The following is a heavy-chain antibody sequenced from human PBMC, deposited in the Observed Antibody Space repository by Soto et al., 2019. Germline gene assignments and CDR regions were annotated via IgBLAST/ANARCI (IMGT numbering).Heavy chain of an antibody. D-gene: IGHD7-27*01. CDR3: ARDTHWGLGD. Sequence: QVQLQESGPGLVKPSETLSLTCAVSGDSISTNNWWSVVRQPPGKGLEWIGEIYHSGSTNYNTSLKSRVTISADRSKNQLSLRLNSVTAADTAVYFCARDTHWGLGDWGQGTLVIVSS. J-gene: IGHJ4*02. CDR1: GDSISTNNW. CDR2: IYHSGST. V-gene: IGHV4-4*02.